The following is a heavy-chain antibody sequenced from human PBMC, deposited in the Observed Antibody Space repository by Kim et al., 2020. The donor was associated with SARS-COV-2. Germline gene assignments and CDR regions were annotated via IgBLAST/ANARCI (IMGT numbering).Heavy chain of an antibody. CDR2: ISSSSYI. J-gene: IGHJ6*02. CDR3: ARDLEYSSGYGMDV. Sequence: GGSLRLSCAASGFTFSSYSMNWVRQAPGKGLEWVSSISSSSYIYYADSVKGRFTISRDNAKNSLYLQMNSLRAEDTAVYYCARDLEYSSGYGMDVWGQGTTVTVSS. V-gene: IGHV3-21*01. CDR1: GFTFSSYS. D-gene: IGHD6-6*01.